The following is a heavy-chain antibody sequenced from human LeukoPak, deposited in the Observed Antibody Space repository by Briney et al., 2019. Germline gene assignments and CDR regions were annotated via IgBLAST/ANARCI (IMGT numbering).Heavy chain of an antibody. CDR2: IYTTGSS. D-gene: IGHD3-9*01. V-gene: IGHV4-4*07. CDR3: AKCILTGYYKGYMDV. Sequence: SETLSLTCTVSGGSINSYYWSWIRQPAGKGLEWIGRIYTTGSSNYNPSLESRVTMSVDTSKNQFSLKLTSVTAADTAVYYCAKCILTGYYKGYMDVWGKGTTVTISS. J-gene: IGHJ6*03. CDR1: GGSINSYY.